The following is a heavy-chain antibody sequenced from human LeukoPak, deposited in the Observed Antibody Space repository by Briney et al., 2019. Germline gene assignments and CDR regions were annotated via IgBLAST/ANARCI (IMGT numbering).Heavy chain of an antibody. D-gene: IGHD2-2*01. J-gene: IGHJ6*03. Sequence: GGSLRLSCAASGFTFSSYGMHWVRQAPGKGLEWVAFIRYDGSNKYYADCVKGRFTISRDNSKNTLYLQMNSLRAEDTAVYYCVVVPAAAYYYYYYYMDVWGKGTTVTVSS. CDR3: VVVPAAAYYYYYYYMDV. CDR2: IRYDGSNK. CDR1: GFTFSSYG. V-gene: IGHV3-30*02.